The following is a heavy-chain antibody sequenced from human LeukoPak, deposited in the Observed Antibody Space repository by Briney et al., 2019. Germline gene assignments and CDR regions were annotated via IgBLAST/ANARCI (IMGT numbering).Heavy chain of an antibody. D-gene: IGHD3-16*01. CDR2: IWNDGSKK. CDR3: GRDSLGGDY. J-gene: IGHJ4*02. V-gene: IGHV3-33*08. Sequence: PGRSLRLFCAASGFSFSTFGMHWARRAPGKGLEWVAVIWNDGSKKFYAESVKGRFTISRDNPQNTLYLQMNRLRAEDTAVYYCGRDSLGGDYWGQGNLVTVSS. CDR1: GFSFSTFG.